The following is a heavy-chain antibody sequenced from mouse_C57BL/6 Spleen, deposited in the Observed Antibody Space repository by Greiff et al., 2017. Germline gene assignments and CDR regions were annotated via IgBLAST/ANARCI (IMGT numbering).Heavy chain of an antibody. CDR2: INPNNGGT. CDR1: GYTFTDYY. CDR3: ARTGLWFAY. Sequence: EVQLQQSGPELVKPGASVKISCKASGYTFTDYYMNWVKQSHGKSLEWIGDINPNNGGTSYNQKFKGNATLTVDKASSTAYMERRSLTSEDSAVYYGARTGLWFAYGGQGTLVTVAA. J-gene: IGHJ3*01. D-gene: IGHD4-1*01. V-gene: IGHV1-26*01.